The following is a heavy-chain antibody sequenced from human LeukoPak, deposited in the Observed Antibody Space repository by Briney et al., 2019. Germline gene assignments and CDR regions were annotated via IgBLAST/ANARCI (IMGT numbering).Heavy chain of an antibody. V-gene: IGHV3-74*01. CDR1: GLALNGYW. J-gene: IGHJ3*02. CDR2: LDGDGSNT. Sequence: PGASLRLSCAASGLALNGYWMHWVRHAPGKGLVWVSRLDGDGSNTTYADSVKGRFTLSRDNTKNTVHLQMNALRVEDTAVYFCARDFGAVRTRNAFDIWGEGTMVSVS. CDR3: ARDFGAVRTRNAFDI. D-gene: IGHD3-16*01.